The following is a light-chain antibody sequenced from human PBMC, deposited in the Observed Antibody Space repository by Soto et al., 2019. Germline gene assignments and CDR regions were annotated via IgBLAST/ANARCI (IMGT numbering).Light chain of an antibody. CDR3: GSYTSSSTRV. J-gene: IGLJ3*02. CDR2: EVS. CDR1: SSDVGGYNY. Sequence: QSALTQPASVSGSPGQSITISCTGTSSDVGGYNYVSWYQQRPGKAPKLMIYEVSNRPSGVSNRFSGSKSGNTASLTISGLQAEDEADYYCGSYTSSSTRVFGGGTQLTVL. V-gene: IGLV2-14*01.